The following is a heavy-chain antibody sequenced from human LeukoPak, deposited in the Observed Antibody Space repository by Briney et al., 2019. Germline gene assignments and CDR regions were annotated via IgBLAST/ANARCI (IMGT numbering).Heavy chain of an antibody. Sequence: GGSLRLSCAASGFTFSSHGMHWVRQAPGKGLEWVAVISYDGSNKCYADSVKGRFTISRDNSKNTLYLQMNSLRAEDTAVYYCAKTRPLDSSSWSHGDYWGQGTLVTVSS. J-gene: IGHJ4*02. D-gene: IGHD6-13*01. CDR2: ISYDGSNK. CDR1: GFTFSSHG. V-gene: IGHV3-30*18. CDR3: AKTRPLDSSSWSHGDY.